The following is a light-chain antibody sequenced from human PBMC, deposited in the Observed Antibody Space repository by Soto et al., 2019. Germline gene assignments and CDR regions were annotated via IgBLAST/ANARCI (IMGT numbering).Light chain of an antibody. CDR1: QSISSSY. CDR3: QHYGSSPT. Sequence: EIALTQSPGALHLSPGERATLSCGASQSISSSYLAWYQQKPGQAPRLLLYGASNRATGIPDRFSGSGSGTDFALSISRLEPEDFAVYYCQHYGSSPTFGQGTKVEIK. V-gene: IGKV3-20*01. CDR2: GAS. J-gene: IGKJ1*01.